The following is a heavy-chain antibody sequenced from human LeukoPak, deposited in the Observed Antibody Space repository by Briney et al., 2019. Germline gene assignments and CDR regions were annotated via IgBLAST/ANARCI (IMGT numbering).Heavy chain of an antibody. CDR1: GFTFSSYV. CDR3: AKDMYSSGHAVDY. V-gene: IGHV3-23*01. D-gene: IGHD6-19*01. J-gene: IGHJ4*02. Sequence: GGSLRLSCVASGFTFSSYVMSWVRQAPGKGLEWVSAISGSGGSAYYADSVKGRFTISRDNSKNTLYLQMNSLRAEDTAVYYCAKDMYSSGHAVDYWGQGTLVTVSS. CDR2: ISGSGGSA.